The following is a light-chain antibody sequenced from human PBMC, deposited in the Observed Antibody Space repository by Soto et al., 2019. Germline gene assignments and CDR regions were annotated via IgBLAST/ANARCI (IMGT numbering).Light chain of an antibody. CDR1: QRIDTW. CDR2: IAS. J-gene: IGKJ2*01. CDR3: QQSYSTPYT. Sequence: DIQMTQSPATLAASVGDRVSITCRASQRIDTWLAWYQQKPGKAPNLLIYIASNLHSGVPSRFSGSGSGTDFTLTISSLQPEDFATYYCQQSYSTPYTFGQGTKVDIK. V-gene: IGKV1-39*01.